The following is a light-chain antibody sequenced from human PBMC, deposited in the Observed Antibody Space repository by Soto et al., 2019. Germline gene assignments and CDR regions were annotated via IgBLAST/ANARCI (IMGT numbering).Light chain of an antibody. J-gene: IGLJ7*01. Sequence: QSVLTQPPSVSGAPGQRVTISCTGSSSNIGAGFDVHWYHQIAGTAPKLLIYRNEERPSGVPDRFSGSKSGTSASLAISGLRAEDEADYYCATWDDSFRGLFGGGTQLTVL. CDR2: RNE. CDR3: ATWDDSFRGL. CDR1: SSNIGAGFD. V-gene: IGLV1-40*01.